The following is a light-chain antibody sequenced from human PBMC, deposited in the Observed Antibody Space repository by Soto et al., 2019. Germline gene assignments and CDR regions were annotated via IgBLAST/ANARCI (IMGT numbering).Light chain of an antibody. J-gene: IGKJ1*01. Sequence: EIVLTQSPGTLSLSPGERATLSCMASQSITSSNLAWYQQKPGQAPRLLIYAASSRATGIPDRFSGSVSGTDFTLTISRLEPEDFAVYYCQQYDSSLWTFGQGTKVEIK. CDR2: AAS. CDR1: QSITSSN. V-gene: IGKV3-20*01. CDR3: QQYDSSLWT.